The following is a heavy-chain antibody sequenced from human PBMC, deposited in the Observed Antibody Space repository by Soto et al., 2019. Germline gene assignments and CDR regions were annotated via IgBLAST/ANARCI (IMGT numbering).Heavy chain of an antibody. CDR3: ARGRGGLDDFWSGYYTRYCYYGMDV. J-gene: IGHJ6*02. V-gene: IGHV4-34*01. D-gene: IGHD3-3*01. Sequence: SETLSLTCAVYGGSFSGYYWSWIRQPPGKGLEWIGEINHSGSTNYNPSLKSRVTISVDTSKNQFSLKLSSVTAADTAVYYRARGRGGLDDFWSGYYTRYCYYGMDVWGQGTTVTVSS. CDR2: INHSGST. CDR1: GGSFSGYY.